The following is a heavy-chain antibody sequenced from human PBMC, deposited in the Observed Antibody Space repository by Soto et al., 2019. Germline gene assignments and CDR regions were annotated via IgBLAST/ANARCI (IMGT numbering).Heavy chain of an antibody. Sequence: PGGSLRLSCAASGFIVSSNYMSWVRQAPGKGLGWVSVIASGDDTSYADPRKGRLTISRDTSKNEVYLQMDNLRAEDTAVYYWARNSSPGGMDVWGQGTTVTVSS. J-gene: IGHJ6*02. D-gene: IGHD6-13*01. CDR1: GFIVSSNY. CDR3: ARNSSPGGMDV. CDR2: IASGDDT. V-gene: IGHV3-53*01.